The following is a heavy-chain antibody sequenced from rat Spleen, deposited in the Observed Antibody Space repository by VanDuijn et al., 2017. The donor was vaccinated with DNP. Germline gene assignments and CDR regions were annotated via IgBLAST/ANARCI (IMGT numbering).Heavy chain of an antibody. CDR3: VRREYTTVAMNA. CDR2: IHYDGGRT. D-gene: IGHD1-6*01. J-gene: IGHJ4*01. Sequence: EVQLVESGGGLVQPGRSLKLSCAASGFNFSDYNIAWVRQAPKKGLEWGVTIHYDGGRTYYLASVKGRFTNSRNNAESTVHLQMDSLKSEYTATYYCVRREYTTVAMNAWGQGTSVTVSS. CDR1: GFNFSDYN. V-gene: IGHV5-7*01.